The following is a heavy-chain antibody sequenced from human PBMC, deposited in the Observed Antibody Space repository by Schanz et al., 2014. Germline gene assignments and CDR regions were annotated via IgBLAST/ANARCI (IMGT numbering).Heavy chain of an antibody. CDR3: AKGRFGELSAFDI. V-gene: IGHV3-23*04. Sequence: EVQLVESGGGLVQPGGSLRLSCAASGFTFSGYSMNWVRQAPGKGLEWVSAISASGGTTYYADSVRGRFTISRDNAENTLFLQMNSLRAEDTAVYYCAKGRFGELSAFDIWGQGTMVTVSS. D-gene: IGHD3-10*01. J-gene: IGHJ3*02. CDR1: GFTFSGYS. CDR2: ISASGGTT.